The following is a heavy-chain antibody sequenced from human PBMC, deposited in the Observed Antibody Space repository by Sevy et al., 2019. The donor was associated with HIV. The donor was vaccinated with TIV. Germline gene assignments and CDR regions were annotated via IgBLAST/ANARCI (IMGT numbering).Heavy chain of an antibody. Sequence: ASVKVSCXASGXTXXXXXXSWVRQAPXQGLXXMGGIRPIFXXVDYAQKFQARVTFTADESTSTAYMELSSLRPDDTAVYYCATRGDXGXXXSXXXXXYWGQXSLVTVSS. CDR2: IRPIFXXV. J-gene: IGHJ4*02. CDR1: GXTXXXXX. D-gene: IGHD3-16*01. V-gene: IGHV1-69*13. CDR3: ATRGDXGXXXSXXXXXY.